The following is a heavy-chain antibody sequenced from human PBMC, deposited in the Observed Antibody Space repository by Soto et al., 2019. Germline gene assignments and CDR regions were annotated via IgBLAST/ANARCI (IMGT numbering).Heavy chain of an antibody. V-gene: IGHV3-23*01. Sequence: EVQLLESGGGLIQPGGSLRLSCAASGFTFSSYDMSWVRQAPGKGLESVSKISGSGGGTNYADSVKGRFTISRDNSKNTLFLQMTSLRAEDTAVYYCAKESCETLGYFDNWGQGTRVTVSS. CDR2: ISGSGGGT. J-gene: IGHJ4*02. CDR3: AKESCETLGYFDN. CDR1: GFTFSSYD.